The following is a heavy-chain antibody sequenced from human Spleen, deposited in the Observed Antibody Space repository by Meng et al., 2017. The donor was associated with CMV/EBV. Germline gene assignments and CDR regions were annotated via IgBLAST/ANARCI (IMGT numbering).Heavy chain of an antibody. Sequence: NWVRQAPGKGLEWVSSISSSSSYIYYADSVKGRFTISRDNAKNSLYLQMNSLRAEDTAVYYCARPGILEELERAPQRYYYYYYGMDVWGQGTTVTVSS. CDR2: ISSSSSYI. D-gene: IGHD1-1*01. CDR3: ARPGILEELERAPQRYYYYYYGMDV. V-gene: IGHV3-21*01. J-gene: IGHJ6*02.